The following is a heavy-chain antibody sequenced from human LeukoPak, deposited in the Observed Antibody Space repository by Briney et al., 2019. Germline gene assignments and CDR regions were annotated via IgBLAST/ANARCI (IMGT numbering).Heavy chain of an antibody. Sequence: GGSLRLSCAASGFTFSSYAMHWVRQAPGKGLEWVAVISYDGSNKYYADSVKGRFTISRDNSKNTLYLQMNSLRAEDTAVYYCARESNNCSSTSCQFDYWGQGTLVTVSS. J-gene: IGHJ4*02. CDR3: ARESNNCSSTSCQFDY. D-gene: IGHD2-2*01. CDR2: ISYDGSNK. CDR1: GFTFSSYA. V-gene: IGHV3-30-3*01.